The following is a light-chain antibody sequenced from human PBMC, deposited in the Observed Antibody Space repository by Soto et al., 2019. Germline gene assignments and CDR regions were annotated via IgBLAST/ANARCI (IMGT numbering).Light chain of an antibody. Sequence: EIVLTQSPATLSLSPGERATLSCRASQSVSSSYLAWYQQKPGQAPRLLIYGASSRATGIPDRFSGSGSGTDFTLAISRLGPEDSAVYYCQQYGNSPRTFGQGTKVDI. J-gene: IGKJ1*01. CDR3: QQYGNSPRT. CDR1: QSVSSSY. V-gene: IGKV3-20*01. CDR2: GAS.